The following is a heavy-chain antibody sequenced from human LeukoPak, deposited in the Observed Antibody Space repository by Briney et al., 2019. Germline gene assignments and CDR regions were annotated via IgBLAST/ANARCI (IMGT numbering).Heavy chain of an antibody. CDR2: ISWNSGSI. V-gene: IGHV3-9*01. D-gene: IGHD6-13*01. J-gene: IGHJ6*02. Sequence: PGGSLRLSCAASGFTFDDYAMHWVRQAPGKGLEWVSGISWNSGSIGYADSVKGRFTISRDNAKNSLYLQMNSLRAEDTALYYCAKDTLAAAGRYYYYGMDVWGQGTTVTVSS. CDR3: AKDTLAAAGRYYYYGMDV. CDR1: GFTFDDYA.